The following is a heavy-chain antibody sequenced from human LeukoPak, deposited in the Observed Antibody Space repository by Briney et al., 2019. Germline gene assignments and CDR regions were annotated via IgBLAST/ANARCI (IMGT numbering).Heavy chain of an antibody. CDR3: AKRGVVIRVILVGFHKEAYYFDS. CDR2: ISDRGSRT. J-gene: IGHJ4*02. D-gene: IGHD3-22*01. Sequence: GGSLRLSCAVSGITLSNYGMSWVRQAPGKGLEWVAGISDRGSRTNYADSVKGRFTISIDHPKNTLYLQMNSLRAEDTAVYFCAKRGVVIRVILVGFHKEAYYFDSWGQGALATVSS. CDR1: GITLSNYG. V-gene: IGHV3-23*01.